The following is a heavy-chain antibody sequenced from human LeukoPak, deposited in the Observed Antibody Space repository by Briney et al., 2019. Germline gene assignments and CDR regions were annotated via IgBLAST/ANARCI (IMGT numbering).Heavy chain of an antibody. CDR2: IYYSGSS. CDR1: GGSISSYY. D-gene: IGHD3-10*01. J-gene: IGHJ1*01. Sequence: SETLSLTCTVSGGSISSYYWSWIRQPPGKGLEWIGYIYYSGSSNYNPSLKSRVTISVDTSKNQFSLELSSVTAADTAVYYCASSFGEYFQHWGQGTLVTVSS. CDR3: ASSFGEYFQH. V-gene: IGHV4-59*01.